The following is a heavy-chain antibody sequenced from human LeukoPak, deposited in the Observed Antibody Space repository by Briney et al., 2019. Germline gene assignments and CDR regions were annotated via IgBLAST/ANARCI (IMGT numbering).Heavy chain of an antibody. J-gene: IGHJ4*02. D-gene: IGHD6-19*01. V-gene: IGHV4-59*01. CDR2: IYYSGST. Sequence: SETLSLTCTVSGGSISSYYWSWIRQPPGKGLEWIGYIYYSGSTNYNPSLKSRVTISVDTSKNQFSLKLSSVTAADTAVYYCARVIAVAGRYYFDYWGQGTLVTVSS. CDR3: ARVIAVAGRYYFDY. CDR1: GGSISSYY.